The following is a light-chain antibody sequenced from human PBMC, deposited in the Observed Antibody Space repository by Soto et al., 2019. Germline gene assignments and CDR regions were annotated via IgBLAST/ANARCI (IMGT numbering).Light chain of an antibody. CDR3: QQYDRYPLT. CDR2: DAS. V-gene: IGKV1-5*01. Sequence: DIQMTQSHSTLSASVGDRVTITCRASQSISSWLAWYQQKAGAAPKFLIYDASNLESGVPSRFSGRGSGTEFPLTISSLQPYDFGTYYCQQYDRYPLTFGGGTKVEIK. CDR1: QSISSW. J-gene: IGKJ4*01.